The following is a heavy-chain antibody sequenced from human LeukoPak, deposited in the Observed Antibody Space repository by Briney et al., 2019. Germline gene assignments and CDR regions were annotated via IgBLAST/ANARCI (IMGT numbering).Heavy chain of an antibody. CDR1: GFTFDDYG. V-gene: IGHV3-20*04. CDR2: ITWNGAST. J-gene: IGHJ6*03. D-gene: IGHD6-13*01. Sequence: GGSLRLSCAASGFTFDDYGMNWVRQAPGKGLEWVSGITWNGASTGYTDSVKGRFTISRDNAKNSLYLQMNSLRAEDTALYYCARGGSSSWYYYYYYMDVWGKGTTVTISS. CDR3: ARGGSSSWYYYYYYMDV.